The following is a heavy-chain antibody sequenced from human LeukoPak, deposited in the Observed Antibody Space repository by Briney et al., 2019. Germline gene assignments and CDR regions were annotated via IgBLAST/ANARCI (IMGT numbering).Heavy chain of an antibody. CDR1: GFTFGDYY. Sequence: GGSLRLSCAASGFTFGDYYMSWMRQAPGKGLEWVSYISSSGSTIYYADYVKGRFTISRDNAKNSLYLQMNSLRAEDTAVYYCARGLYDSSGYYYPWVDYWGQGTLVTVSS. CDR3: ARGLYDSSGYYYPWVDY. CDR2: ISSSGSTI. D-gene: IGHD3-22*01. V-gene: IGHV3-11*01. J-gene: IGHJ4*02.